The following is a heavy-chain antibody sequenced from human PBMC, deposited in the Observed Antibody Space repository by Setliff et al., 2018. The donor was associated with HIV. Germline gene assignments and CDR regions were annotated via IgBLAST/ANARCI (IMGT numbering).Heavy chain of an antibody. CDR1: GGSISSGSYY. CDR2: IYTSGST. V-gene: IGHV4-61*02. J-gene: IGHJ4*02. Sequence: PSETLSLTCTVSGGSISSGSYYWSWIRQPAGKGLEWIGRIYTSGSTNYNPSLKSRVTISVDTSRNQFSLKLSSVTAADTAVYYCARQGAGYSDDYWGQGTLVTVSS. CDR3: ARQGAGYSDDY. D-gene: IGHD5-18*01.